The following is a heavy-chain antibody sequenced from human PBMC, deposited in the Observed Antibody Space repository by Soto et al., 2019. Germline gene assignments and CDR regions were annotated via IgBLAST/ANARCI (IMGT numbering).Heavy chain of an antibody. CDR1: GLTVSSNY. D-gene: IGHD3-10*01. CDR3: ARDRPGDEGDAFDI. V-gene: IGHV3-53*02. J-gene: IGHJ3*02. CDR2: LYSGGST. Sequence: EVQLVETGGGLIQPGGSLRLSCVASGLTVSSNYMNWVRQAPGKGLEWVSVLYSGGSTHYAGSVKGRFIISRDNSKNTLYLQRNSLRAEDTAVYYCARDRPGDEGDAFDIWGHGTMVTVSS.